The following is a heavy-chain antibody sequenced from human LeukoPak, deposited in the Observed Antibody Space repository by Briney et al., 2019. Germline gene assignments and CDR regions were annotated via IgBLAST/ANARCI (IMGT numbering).Heavy chain of an antibody. D-gene: IGHD3-22*01. CDR3: ARGGHYYDSSIDY. CDR2: TSYDGGNK. J-gene: IGHJ4*02. CDR1: GFTFSGSA. Sequence: GGSLRLSCAVSGFTFSGSAMRWVRQAPGKGLEWVAITSYDGGNKYYADSAKGRFTISRDNSKNTLHLQMNSLRADDTAVYYCARGGHYYDSSIDYWGQGTLVTVSS. V-gene: IGHV3-30-3*01.